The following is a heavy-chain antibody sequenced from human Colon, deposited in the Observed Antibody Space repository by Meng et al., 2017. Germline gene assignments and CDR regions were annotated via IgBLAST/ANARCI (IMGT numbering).Heavy chain of an antibody. Sequence: QVQMVQSGAEVTKPGASVKVSCKASGYTFTSYEINWMRQAPGQGFEWMGWMSPSSGNTGYAQKFQGRVTMTRNISITTAYMELSSLRFDDTGVYYCARTATRWGQGTLVTVSS. J-gene: IGHJ4*02. CDR3: ARTATR. CDR2: MSPSSGNT. CDR1: GYTFTSYE. V-gene: IGHV1-8*01.